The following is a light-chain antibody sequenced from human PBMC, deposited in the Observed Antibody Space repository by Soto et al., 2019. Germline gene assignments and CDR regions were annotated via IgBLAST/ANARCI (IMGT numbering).Light chain of an antibody. CDR3: QQYGSSPA. J-gene: IGKJ5*01. CDR1: QSVSSN. CDR2: GAS. V-gene: IGKV3D-15*01. Sequence: EIVMTQSPATLSVSPGERATLSFRASQSVSSNLAWYQQKPGQAPRLLIFGASTRATGIPARFSGSGSGTDFTLTISSLQSEDFGVYYCQQYGSSPAFGQGTRLEIK.